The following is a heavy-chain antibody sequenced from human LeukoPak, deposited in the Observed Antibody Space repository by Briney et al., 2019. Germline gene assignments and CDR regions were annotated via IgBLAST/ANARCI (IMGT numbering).Heavy chain of an antibody. V-gene: IGHV3-23*01. Sequence: PGGSLRLSCAASGFTFSNYAMSWVRQAPGKGLEWVSGLSGSGGSTDYADSVKGRYTISRDNSKNTLYLQMNSLRAEDTAVYYCAKHYPGQTYHDSAFDIWGQGTLVTVSS. D-gene: IGHD3-22*01. CDR1: GFTFSNYA. CDR2: LSGSGGST. CDR3: AKHYPGQTYHDSAFDI. J-gene: IGHJ3*02.